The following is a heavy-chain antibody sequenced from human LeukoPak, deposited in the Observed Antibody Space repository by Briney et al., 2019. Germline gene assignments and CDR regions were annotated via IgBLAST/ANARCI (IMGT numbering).Heavy chain of an antibody. D-gene: IGHD1-26*01. CDR3: ARGIGVGATRVWFDP. J-gene: IGHJ5*02. CDR2: FDPEDGET. V-gene: IGHV1-24*01. CDR1: GYTLTELS. Sequence: GASVKVSCKVSGYTLTELSMHWVRQAPGKGLEWMGGFDPEDGETIYAQKFQGRVTMTEDTSTDTAYMELRSLRSDDTAVYYCARGIGVGATRVWFDPWGQGTLVTVSS.